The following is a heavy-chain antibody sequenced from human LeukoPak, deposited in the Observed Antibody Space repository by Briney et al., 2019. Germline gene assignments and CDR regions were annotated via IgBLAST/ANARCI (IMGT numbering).Heavy chain of an antibody. V-gene: IGHV1-69*04. CDR3: ARGYGGSSDAFDI. D-gene: IGHD6-13*01. Sequence: SVKVSCKASGGTFSSYAISWVRQAPGQGLEWMGRIIPILGIANYAQKFQGGVTITADKSTSTAYMELNSLRAEDTAVYYCARGYGGSSDAFDIWGQGTMVTISS. CDR1: GGTFSSYA. J-gene: IGHJ3*02. CDR2: IIPILGIA.